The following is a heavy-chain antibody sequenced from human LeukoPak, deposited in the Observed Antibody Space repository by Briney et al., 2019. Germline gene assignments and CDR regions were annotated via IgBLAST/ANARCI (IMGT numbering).Heavy chain of an antibody. CDR1: GFSVSNYY. Sequence: PGGSLRLSCAGSGFSVSNYYMNWVRQAPGKGLEWVSLIRDSGETFYADSVKGRFTISRDNSKNTLYLQMNSLRAEDTAVYYCARDLSPGYYDSSGYFYYWGQGTLVTVSS. V-gene: IGHV3-66*03. D-gene: IGHD3-22*01. CDR2: IRDSGET. J-gene: IGHJ4*02. CDR3: ARDLSPGYYDSSGYFYY.